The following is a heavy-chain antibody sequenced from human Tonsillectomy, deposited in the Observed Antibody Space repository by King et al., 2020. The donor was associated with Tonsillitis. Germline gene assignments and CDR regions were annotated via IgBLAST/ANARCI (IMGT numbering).Heavy chain of an antibody. Sequence: VQLVESGGGLVKPGGSLRLSCAASGFTFSSYTMNWVRQAPGKGLEWLSSISSSTTYIYYADSVKGRFTISRDNAKNSLYLHMSSLRAEDTAVYYCASSTSLLDYGGNSEFSSAEYFHHWGQGTLVTVSS. D-gene: IGHD4-23*01. V-gene: IGHV3-21*01. J-gene: IGHJ1*01. CDR2: ISSSTTYI. CDR3: ASSTSLLDYGGNSEFSSAEYFHH. CDR1: GFTFSSYT.